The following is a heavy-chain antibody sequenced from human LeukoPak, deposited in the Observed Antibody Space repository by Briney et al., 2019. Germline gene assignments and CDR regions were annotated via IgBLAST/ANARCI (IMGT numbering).Heavy chain of an antibody. CDR3: ARSEGAVGF. D-gene: IGHD1-26*01. CDR1: GFTFRSYS. V-gene: IGHV3-48*01. Sequence: GGSLRLSCAASGFTFRSYSMNRVRQAPGKGLEWVSYISDSSRTIYYADSVKGRFTISRDNANNSLYLQMNSLRAEDTAVYYCARSEGAVGFWGQGTLVTVSS. J-gene: IGHJ4*02. CDR2: ISDSSRTI.